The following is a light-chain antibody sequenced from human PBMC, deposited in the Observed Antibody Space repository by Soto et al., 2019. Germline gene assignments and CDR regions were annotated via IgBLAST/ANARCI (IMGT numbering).Light chain of an antibody. Sequence: QSALTQPPSVSGSPGQSVTISCTGTSSDVGSYNRVSWYQQPPGTAPKLMIYEVSNRPSGVPDRFSGSKSGNTASLTISGLQAEDEADSSCSSYTTSRTYVFGTGTRVTVL. CDR1: SSDVGSYNR. J-gene: IGLJ1*01. V-gene: IGLV2-18*02. CDR3: SSYTTSRTYV. CDR2: EVS.